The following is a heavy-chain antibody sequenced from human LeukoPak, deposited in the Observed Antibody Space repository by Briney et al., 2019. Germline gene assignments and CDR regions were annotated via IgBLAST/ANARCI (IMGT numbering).Heavy chain of an antibody. CDR2: MNPNSGGT. J-gene: IGHJ3*02. CDR1: GYTFTSYD. Sequence: ASVKVSCKASGYTFTSYDINWVRQATGQGLEWMGWMNPNSGGTNYAQKFQGRVTMTRDTSISTAYMELSRLRSDDTAVYYCARDRGYYFKVDAFDIWGQGTMVTVSS. CDR3: ARDRGYYFKVDAFDI. D-gene: IGHD3-22*01. V-gene: IGHV1-2*02.